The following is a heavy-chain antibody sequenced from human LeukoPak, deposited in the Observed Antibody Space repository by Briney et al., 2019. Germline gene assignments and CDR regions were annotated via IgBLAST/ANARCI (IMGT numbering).Heavy chain of an antibody. CDR3: ARGRAPSGYNY. CDR1: GGSFSGYY. Sequence: SETLSLTCAVYGGSFSGYYWSWIRQPPGKGLEWIGEINHSGSTNYNPSLKSRVTISVDTSKNQFSLKLSSVTAADTAVYYCARGRAPSGYNYWGQGTLVTVSS. V-gene: IGHV4-34*01. D-gene: IGHD5-24*01. J-gene: IGHJ4*02. CDR2: INHSGST.